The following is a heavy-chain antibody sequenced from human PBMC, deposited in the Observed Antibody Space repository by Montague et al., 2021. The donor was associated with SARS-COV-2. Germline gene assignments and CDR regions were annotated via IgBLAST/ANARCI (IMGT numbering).Heavy chain of an antibody. J-gene: IGHJ4*02. CDR3: ARAQNTCFIANCVNYFEV. V-gene: IGHV4-59*01. CDR1: GGSISNYY. CDR2: VHYTGST. Sequence: SETLSLTCTVSGGSISNYYWSWIRQSPGKGLEWIGYVHYTGSTKYNPSLKTRVTLSLDTPKKHCSLKLKSVTAADTAVYYCARAQNTCFIANCVNYFEVWGLGALVTVSS. D-gene: IGHD1-1*01.